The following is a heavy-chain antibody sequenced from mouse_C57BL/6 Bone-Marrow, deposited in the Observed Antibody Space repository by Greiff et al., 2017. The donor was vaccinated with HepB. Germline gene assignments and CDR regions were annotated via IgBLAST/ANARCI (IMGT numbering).Heavy chain of an antibody. CDR1: GYAFSSYW. J-gene: IGHJ3*01. D-gene: IGHD2-4*01. V-gene: IGHV1-80*01. CDR3: HYDDDGLAD. CDR2: IYPGDGDT. Sequence: VQLQQSGAELVKPGASVKISCKASGYAFSSYWMNWVKQRPGKGLEWLGQIYPGDGDTNYNGKFKGKATLTADKSSSTAYMQLSSLPSEDAAVYFCHYDDDGLADWGQGTLVTVAA.